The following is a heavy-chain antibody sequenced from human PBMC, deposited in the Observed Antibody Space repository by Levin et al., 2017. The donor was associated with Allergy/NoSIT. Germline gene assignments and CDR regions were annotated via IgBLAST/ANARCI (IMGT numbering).Heavy chain of an antibody. CDR3: ARDGRIAAVRTGYFDY. CDR2: INWNGGST. V-gene: IGHV3-20*04. D-gene: IGHD6-13*01. Sequence: GGSLRLSCAASGFTFDDYGMSWVRQAPGKGLEWVSGINWNGGSTGYADSVKGRFTISRDNAKNSLYLQMNSLRAEDTALYYCARDGRIAAVRTGYFDYWGQGTLVTVSS. CDR1: GFTFDDYG. J-gene: IGHJ4*02.